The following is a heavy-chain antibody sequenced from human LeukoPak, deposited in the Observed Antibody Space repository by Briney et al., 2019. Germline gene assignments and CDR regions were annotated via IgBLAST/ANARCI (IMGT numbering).Heavy chain of an antibody. CDR2: IRYDGSNK. V-gene: IGHV3-30*02. D-gene: IGHD5-12*01. J-gene: IGHJ4*02. Sequence: GGSLRLSCAASGFTFSSYGMHWVRQAPGKGLEWVAFIRYDGSNKYYADSVEGRFTISRDNSKNTLYLQMNSLRAEDTAVYYCAKGYMARDFDYWGQGTLVTVSS. CDR1: GFTFSSYG. CDR3: AKGYMARDFDY.